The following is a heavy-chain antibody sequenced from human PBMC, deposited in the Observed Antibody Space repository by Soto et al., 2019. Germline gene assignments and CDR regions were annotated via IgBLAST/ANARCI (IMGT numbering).Heavy chain of an antibody. Sequence: GGSLRLSCAASDSTIRRYAMSWVRQAPGKGLEWVSGITGNSARIYYADSVKGRFSISRDNSKNTLYLQMDTLRAEDTAVYYCAKNGDFDYDAFDVWGQGTVVTVS. D-gene: IGHD3-16*01. CDR3: AKNGDFDYDAFDV. CDR1: DSTIRRYA. J-gene: IGHJ3*01. V-gene: IGHV3-23*01. CDR2: ITGNSARI.